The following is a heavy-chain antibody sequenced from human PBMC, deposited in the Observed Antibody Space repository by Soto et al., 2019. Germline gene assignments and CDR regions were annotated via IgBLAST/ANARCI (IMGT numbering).Heavy chain of an antibody. V-gene: IGHV5-51*01. CDR3: ARSRGIVVVPAAIGEGGMDV. J-gene: IGHJ6*02. D-gene: IGHD2-2*01. CDR1: GYSFTSYW. CDR2: IYPGDSDT. Sequence: GESLKISCKGSGYSFTSYWIGWVRQMPGKGLEWMGIIYPGDSDTRYSPSFQGQVTISADKSISTAYLQWSSLKASDTAMYYCARSRGIVVVPAAIGEGGMDVWGQGTTVTVSS.